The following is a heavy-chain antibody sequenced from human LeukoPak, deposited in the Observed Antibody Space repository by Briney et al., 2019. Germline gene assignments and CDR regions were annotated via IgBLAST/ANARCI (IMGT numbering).Heavy chain of an antibody. D-gene: IGHD6-19*01. Sequence: ASVKVSCKASAYTFTSYGISWVRLAPGQGLEWMGWISAYNGNTNYAQKLQGRVTMTTDTSTSTAYRELRSLRSDDTAVYYCARDRMAVAGTPLRYWGQGTLVTVSS. V-gene: IGHV1-18*01. J-gene: IGHJ4*02. CDR3: ARDRMAVAGTPLRY. CDR1: AYTFTSYG. CDR2: ISAYNGNT.